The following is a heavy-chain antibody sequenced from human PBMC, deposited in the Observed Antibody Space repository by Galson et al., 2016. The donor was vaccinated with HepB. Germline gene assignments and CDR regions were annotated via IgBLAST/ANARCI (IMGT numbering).Heavy chain of an antibody. Sequence: SLRLSCAASGFTFSSYWMHWVRQAPWKGLVWVSRINSDGSSTSYADSVKGRFTISRDNAKNTLYLQMNNLRAEDTAVYYCARVGISSALIRGLIDYWGQGTLVTVSS. V-gene: IGHV3-74*01. CDR2: INSDGSST. J-gene: IGHJ4*02. CDR1: GFTFSSYW. CDR3: ARVGISSALIRGLIDY. D-gene: IGHD3-10*01.